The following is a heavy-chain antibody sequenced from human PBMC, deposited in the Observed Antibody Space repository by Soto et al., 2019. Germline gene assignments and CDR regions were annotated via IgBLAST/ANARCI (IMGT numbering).Heavy chain of an antibody. J-gene: IGHJ4*02. V-gene: IGHV3-7*01. D-gene: IGHD1-1*01. CDR1: GFTFSSYW. CDR3: ARHQLRCKCFDY. CDR2: IKHDGTEK. Sequence: EVQLVESGGGLVQPGGSLRLSCAASGFTFSSYWMTWVRQAPGKGLEWVTSIKHDGTEKYYVDSVKGRFTISRDNARNSLDLQMSSLRAEDTAVYYCARHQLRCKCFDYWGQGTLVTASS.